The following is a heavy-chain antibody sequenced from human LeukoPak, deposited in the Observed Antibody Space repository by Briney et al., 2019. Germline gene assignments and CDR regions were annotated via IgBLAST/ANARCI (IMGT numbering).Heavy chain of an antibody. Sequence: SETLSLTCTVSGGSISSYYWSWIRQPAGKGLEWIGRIYTSGSTNYNPSLKSRVTMSVDTSKNQFSLKLSSVTAADTAVYYCARDFMLYYYDSSGYYLDYWGQGTLVTVSS. CDR2: IYTSGST. V-gene: IGHV4-4*07. CDR1: GGSISSYY. D-gene: IGHD3-22*01. J-gene: IGHJ4*02. CDR3: ARDFMLYYYDSSGYYLDY.